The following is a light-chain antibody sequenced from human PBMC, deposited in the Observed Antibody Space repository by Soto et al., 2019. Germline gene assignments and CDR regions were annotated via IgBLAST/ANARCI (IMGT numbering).Light chain of an antibody. V-gene: IGKV3-15*01. CDR3: QQYNNWHPWT. J-gene: IGKJ1*01. CDR2: GAS. Sequence: EIVMTQSPATLSVSPGERATLSCRASQSVSSNLAWYQQKPGQAPRLLIYGASTRATGIPARFSGSGSGTEFTLTISSLQSVDFAVYYCQQYNNWHPWTFGQGTKVEIK. CDR1: QSVSSN.